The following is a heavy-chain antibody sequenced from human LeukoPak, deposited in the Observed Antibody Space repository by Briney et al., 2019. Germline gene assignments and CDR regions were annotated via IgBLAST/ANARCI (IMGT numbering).Heavy chain of an antibody. J-gene: IGHJ6*03. CDR3: ARVPPRYCSSTSCYTYYYYYYMDV. V-gene: IGHV3-7*01. D-gene: IGHD2-2*02. CDR1: GFTFSSYW. Sequence: GGSLRLSCAASGFTFSSYWMSWVRQAPGKGLEWVANIKQDGSEKYYVDSVKVRFTISRDNAKNSLYLQMNSLRAEDTAVYYCARVPPRYCSSTSCYTYYYYYYMDVWGKGTTVTVSS. CDR2: IKQDGSEK.